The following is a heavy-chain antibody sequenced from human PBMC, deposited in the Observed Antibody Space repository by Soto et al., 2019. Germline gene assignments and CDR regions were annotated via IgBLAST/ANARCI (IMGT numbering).Heavy chain of an antibody. CDR2: INPSGDST. J-gene: IGHJ4*02. CDR1: GYTFTNYY. Sequence: ASVKVSCKASGYTFTNYYMHWVRQAPGQGLQWMGIINPSGDSTSYAQRLQGRLTLTRDTSTTTVSMELSSLRSEDTAVYYCVREAFTKLGMGPRHYFDYWGQGTLVTVSS. V-gene: IGHV1-46*04. D-gene: IGHD7-27*01. CDR3: VREAFTKLGMGPRHYFDY.